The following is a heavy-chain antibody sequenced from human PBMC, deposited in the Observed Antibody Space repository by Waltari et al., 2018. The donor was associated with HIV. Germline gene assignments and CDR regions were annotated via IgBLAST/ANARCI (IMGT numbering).Heavy chain of an antibody. D-gene: IGHD6-6*01. Sequence: QVQLVQSGSELKKPGASVRVSCKASGYSITSPAINWVRQAPGQGLEWMGWINTDTGNPTYAPGFTGRFVFSLDSSVSTAYLQISSLMVDDTAVYYCARTLVSSRLVRFDPWGQGTLVTVSS. CDR3: ARTLVSSRLVRFDP. CDR2: INTDTGNP. CDR1: GYSITSPA. V-gene: IGHV7-4-1*02. J-gene: IGHJ5*02.